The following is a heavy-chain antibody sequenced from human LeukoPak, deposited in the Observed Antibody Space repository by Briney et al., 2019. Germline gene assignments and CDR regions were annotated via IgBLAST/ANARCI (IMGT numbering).Heavy chain of an antibody. CDR2: IKSKSDGGTT. CDR1: GFTFSNAG. V-gene: IGHV3-15*01. J-gene: IGHJ3*02. D-gene: IGHD1-26*01. Sequence: GGSLRLSCVASGFTFSNAGMNWVRQAPGKGLEWVGRIKSKSDGGTTDYAAPVKGKFTISRDDSKNTLYLQMNSLKSEDTAVYYCARVHPFSLSSGSYGDAFDIWGQGTMVTVSS. CDR3: ARVHPFSLSSGSYGDAFDI.